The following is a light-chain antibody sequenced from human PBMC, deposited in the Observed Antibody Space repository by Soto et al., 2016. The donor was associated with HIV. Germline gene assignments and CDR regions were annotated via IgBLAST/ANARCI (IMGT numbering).Light chain of an antibody. CDR3: QAWDSFVV. Sequence: SYELTQPPSVSVSPGQTASITCSGDKLGDKYACWYQQKPGQSPVLLIYQDSKRPSGIPERFSGSNSGYTATLTISGTQAMDEADYYCQAWDSFVVFGGGTKLTVL. CDR2: QDS. CDR1: KLGDKY. J-gene: IGLJ2*01. V-gene: IGLV3-1*01.